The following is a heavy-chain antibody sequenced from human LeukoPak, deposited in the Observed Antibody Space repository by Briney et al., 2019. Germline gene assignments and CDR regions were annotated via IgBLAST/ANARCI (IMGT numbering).Heavy chain of an antibody. Sequence: GSSVTVSFKASGGTFSIYAISWVRQAPGQGLEWMGGIIPIFGTANYAQKFQGRVTITADKSTSTAYMELSSLRSEDTAVYYCASRSSSGDYYGSGSYKRYYYMDVWGKGTTVTVSS. CDR2: IIPIFGTA. CDR3: ASRSSSGDYYGSGSYKRYYYMDV. CDR1: GGTFSIYA. J-gene: IGHJ6*03. D-gene: IGHD3-10*01. V-gene: IGHV1-69*06.